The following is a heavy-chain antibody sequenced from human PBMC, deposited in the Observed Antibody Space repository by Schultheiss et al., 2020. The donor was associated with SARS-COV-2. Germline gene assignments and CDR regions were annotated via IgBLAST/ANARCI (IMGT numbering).Heavy chain of an antibody. Sequence: SETLSLTCNVSGGSISGSNYYWTWIRQPPGKGLEWVGYIYYSGSTNYNPSLKSRVTMSLDTSKNQFSLNLDSVTAADTAVYYCARVSLRGSDYWGQGTLVTVSS. V-gene: IGHV4-61*01. J-gene: IGHJ4*02. CDR3: ARVSLRGSDY. CDR2: IYYSGST. CDR1: GGSISGSNYY. D-gene: IGHD3-10*01.